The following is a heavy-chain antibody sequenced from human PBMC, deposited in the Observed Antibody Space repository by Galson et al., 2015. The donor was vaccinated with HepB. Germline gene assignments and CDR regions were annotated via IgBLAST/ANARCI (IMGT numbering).Heavy chain of an antibody. CDR1: GGTFSSYA. CDR3: ARAAGYCSGGSCYSADY. D-gene: IGHD2-15*01. J-gene: IGHJ4*02. CDR2: IIPILGIA. V-gene: IGHV1-69*10. Sequence: SVKVSCKASGGTFSSYAISWVRQAPGQGLEWMGGIIPILGIANYAQKFQGRVTITADKSTSTAYMELSSLRSEDTAVYYCARAAGYCSGGSCYSADYWGQGTLVTVSS.